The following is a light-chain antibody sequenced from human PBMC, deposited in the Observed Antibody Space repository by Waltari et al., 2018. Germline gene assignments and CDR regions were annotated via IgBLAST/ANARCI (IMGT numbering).Light chain of an antibody. CDR3: QTWDNSAVG. J-gene: IGLJ2*01. Sequence: SYELTQPHSVSVSPGQTASITCSGDGLGDKYVSWYQQKPGQSPVLVIFHEITRPSGIPERFSGSNSGNTATLTISGTQAMDGADYYCQTWDNSAVGFGGGTKLTVL. V-gene: IGLV3-1*01. CDR1: GLGDKY. CDR2: HEI.